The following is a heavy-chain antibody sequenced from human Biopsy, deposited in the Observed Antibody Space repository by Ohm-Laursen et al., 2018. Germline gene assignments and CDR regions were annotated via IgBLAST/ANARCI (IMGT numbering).Heavy chain of an antibody. CDR2: INQAGTA. CDR3: GNEVHGRDY. CDR1: GKTFSDYQ. V-gene: IGHV4-34*08. D-gene: IGHD2-15*01. J-gene: IGHJ4*02. Sequence: GTLSLTCPVFGKTFSDYQWSWIRQPPGKGLEWIGQINQAGTANYNPSLKSRVSISADASKYEFSLRLTSVTAADTAVYLCGNEVHGRDYWGLGAQVTVSS.